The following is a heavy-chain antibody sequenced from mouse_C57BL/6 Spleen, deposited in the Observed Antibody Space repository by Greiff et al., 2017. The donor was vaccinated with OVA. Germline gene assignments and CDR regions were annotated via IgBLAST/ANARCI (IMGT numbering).Heavy chain of an antibody. CDR1: GFTFSSYA. Sequence: EVMLVESGGGLVKPGGSLKLSCAASGFTFSSYAMSWVRQTPEKRLEWVATISDGGSYTYYPDNVKGRFTISRDNAKNNLYLQMSHLKSEDTAMYYCARDLTTVCLDYWGQGTSVTVSS. D-gene: IGHD1-1*01. CDR3: ARDLTTVCLDY. J-gene: IGHJ4*01. CDR2: ISDGGSYT. V-gene: IGHV5-4*01.